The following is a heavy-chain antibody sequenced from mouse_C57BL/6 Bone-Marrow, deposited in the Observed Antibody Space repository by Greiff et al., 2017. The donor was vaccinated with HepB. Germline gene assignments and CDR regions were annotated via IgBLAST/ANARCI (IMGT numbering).Heavy chain of an antibody. Sequence: QVQLQQSGPELVKPGASVKISCKASGYAFSSSWMNWVKQRPGKGLEWIGRIYPGDGDTNYNGKFKGKATLTADKSSSTAYMQLSSLTSEDSAVYFCARRDWYYFDGWGQGTTLTVSS. D-gene: IGHD3-3*01. V-gene: IGHV1-82*01. CDR1: GYAFSSSW. CDR2: IYPGDGDT. CDR3: ARRDWYYFDG. J-gene: IGHJ2*01.